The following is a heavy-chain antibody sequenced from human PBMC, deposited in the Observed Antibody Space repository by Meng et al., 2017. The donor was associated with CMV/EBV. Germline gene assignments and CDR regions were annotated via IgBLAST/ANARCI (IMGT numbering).Heavy chain of an antibody. CDR3: ARGDKRSYWGY. Sequence: SCKASGYTHTRYYMHWVRQAPGQGLKWMGIINPSGGSTSYAQKFQGRVTMTRDTSTSTVYMELSSLRSEDTAVYYCARGDKRSYWGYWGQGTLVTVSS. J-gene: IGHJ4*02. V-gene: IGHV1-46*01. CDR1: GYTHTRYY. CDR2: INPSGGST. D-gene: IGHD1-26*01.